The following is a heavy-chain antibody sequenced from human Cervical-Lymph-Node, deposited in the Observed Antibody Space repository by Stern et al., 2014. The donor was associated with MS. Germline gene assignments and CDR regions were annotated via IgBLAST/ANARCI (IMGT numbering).Heavy chain of an antibody. CDR3: ARETVAADNNWFDP. V-gene: IGHV4-61*02. D-gene: IGHD6-19*01. Sequence: QLQLQESGPGLVKPSQTLSLTCTVSGGSISSGSSYWSWIRQPAGKGLEWIGRIYTSGSTKHNPSLKSRVPIAADTPNNQFPLKRSSGTAADTAVYYCARETVAADNNWFDPWGQGTLVTVSS. J-gene: IGHJ5*02. CDR1: GGSISSGSSY. CDR2: IYTSGST.